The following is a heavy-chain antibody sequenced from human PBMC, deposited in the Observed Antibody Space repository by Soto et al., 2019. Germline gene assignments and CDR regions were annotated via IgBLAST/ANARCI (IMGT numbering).Heavy chain of an antibody. CDR1: GVTVSNNY. Sequence: EVKLVESGGGLVQPGGSLRLSCAASGVTVSNNYMTWVRQAPGKGLELVSSIYSTGNTFYADSVKGRFTISRDNSKNTLYLQMNSLRVGDTAVYYCARNVPVTTLGYWGQGTLVTVSS. CDR2: IYSTGNT. CDR3: ARNVPVTTLGY. V-gene: IGHV3-66*01. J-gene: IGHJ4*02. D-gene: IGHD4-17*01.